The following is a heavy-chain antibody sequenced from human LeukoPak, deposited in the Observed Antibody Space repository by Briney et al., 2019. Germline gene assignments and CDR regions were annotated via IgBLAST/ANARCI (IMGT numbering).Heavy chain of an antibody. CDR1: GYTFTGYY. V-gene: IGHV1-2*02. Sequence: ASVKVSCKASGYTFTGYYMHWVRPAPGQGLEWMGWINPNSGGTNYAQKFQGRVTMTRDTSISTAYMELSRLRSDDTAVYYCAREEGDSSGLDYWGQGTLVTVSS. CDR3: AREEGDSSGLDY. CDR2: INPNSGGT. D-gene: IGHD6-19*01. J-gene: IGHJ4*02.